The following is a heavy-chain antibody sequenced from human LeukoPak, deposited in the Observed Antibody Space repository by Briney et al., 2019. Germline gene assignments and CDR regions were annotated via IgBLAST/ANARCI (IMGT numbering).Heavy chain of an antibody. J-gene: IGHJ5*02. D-gene: IGHD2-2*01. Sequence: ASVKVSCKASGYTFTSDYIHWVRQAPGQGLEWMGIINPSGGSTSYAQKFQGRVTMTRDTSTSTVYMELSSLTSDDTAVYYCARARRLEGYCSSITCLVPYNWFDTWGQGTLVTVSS. V-gene: IGHV1-46*03. CDR1: GYTFTSDY. CDR3: ARARRLEGYCSSITCLVPYNWFDT. CDR2: INPSGGST.